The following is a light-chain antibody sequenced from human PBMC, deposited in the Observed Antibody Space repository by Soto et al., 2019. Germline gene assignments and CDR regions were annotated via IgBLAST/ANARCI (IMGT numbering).Light chain of an antibody. CDR3: QHYNSYSEA. V-gene: IGKV1-8*01. J-gene: IGKJ1*01. CDR1: QGISSY. Sequence: AIRMTQSPYSLSASTGDSVTSNCRASQGISSYLPWYQQTPGKAPKLLIYAASTLQSGVPSRFSGSGSGTEFTLTISSLQPDDFATYYCQHYNSYSEAFGQGTKVDI. CDR2: AAS.